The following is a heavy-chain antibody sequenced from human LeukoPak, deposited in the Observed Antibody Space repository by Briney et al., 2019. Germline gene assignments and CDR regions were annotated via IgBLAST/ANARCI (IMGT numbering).Heavy chain of an antibody. J-gene: IGHJ4*02. CDR3: ARDRIVVVRGAIDY. V-gene: IGHV3-66*01. CDR2: IYSGGST. CDR1: GFTVSSNY. D-gene: IGHD2-2*01. Sequence: GGSLRLSCAASGFTVSSNYMSWVRQAPGKGLEWVSVIYSGGSTYYADSVKGRFTISRDNSKNTLYLQMNSLGAEDTAVYYCARDRIVVVRGAIDYWGQGTLVTVSS.